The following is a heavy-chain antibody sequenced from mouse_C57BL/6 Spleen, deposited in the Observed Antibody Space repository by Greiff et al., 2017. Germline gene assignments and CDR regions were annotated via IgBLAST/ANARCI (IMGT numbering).Heavy chain of an antibody. CDR3: ARQVLDAMDY. J-gene: IGHJ4*01. CDR1: GFTFSDYG. Sequence: EVQLVESGGGLVKPGGSLKLSCAASGFTFSDYGMHWVRQAPEKGLEWVAYSSSGSSTINYADTVKGRFTMTRDKAKNTLFLQMTSLRSEDTAMYYCARQVLDAMDYWGQGTSVTVSS. V-gene: IGHV5-17*01. D-gene: IGHD2-14*01. CDR2: SSSGSSTI.